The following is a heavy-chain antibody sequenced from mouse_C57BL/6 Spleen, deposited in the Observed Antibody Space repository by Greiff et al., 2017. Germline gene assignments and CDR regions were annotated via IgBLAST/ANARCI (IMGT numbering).Heavy chain of an antibody. CDR2: INPNNGGT. Sequence: VQLQQSGPELVKPGASVKIPCTASGYTFTDYNMDWVKQSHGKSLEWIGDINPNNGGTIYNQKFKGKATLTVDKSSSTAYMELRSRTSEDTAVYYCAREGSSYVSNFDVWGTGTTVTVSS. CDR3: AREGSSYVSNFDV. J-gene: IGHJ1*03. CDR1: GYTFTDYN. V-gene: IGHV1-18*01. D-gene: IGHD1-1*01.